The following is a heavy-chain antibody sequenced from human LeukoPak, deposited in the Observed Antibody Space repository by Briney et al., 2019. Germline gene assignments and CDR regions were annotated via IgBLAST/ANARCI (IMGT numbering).Heavy chain of an antibody. J-gene: IGHJ4*02. V-gene: IGHV3-30*03. Sequence: GGSLRLSCVASGFTFSSYDMHWVRQAPGKGLEWVAVISYDGSDKYYVDSVKGRFTISRDNSKSTLYLQMNSLKAEDAAVYYCARVLSGSYDNYFDYWGQGTLVTVSS. D-gene: IGHD1-26*01. CDR3: ARVLSGSYDNYFDY. CDR1: GFTFSSYD. CDR2: ISYDGSDK.